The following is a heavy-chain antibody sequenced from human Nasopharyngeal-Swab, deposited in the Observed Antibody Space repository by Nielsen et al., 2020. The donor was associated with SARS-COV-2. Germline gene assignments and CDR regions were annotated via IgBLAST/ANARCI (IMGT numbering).Heavy chain of an antibody. V-gene: IGHV4-39*07. Sequence: SETLSLTCTVSGGSISSSSYYWGWIRQPPGKGLEWIGSIYYSGSTYYNPSLKSRVTISVDTSKNQFSLKLSSVTAADTAVYYCARAGLRCPQYCYYGMDVWGQGTTVTVSS. J-gene: IGHJ6*02. CDR1: GGSISSSSYY. CDR3: ARAGLRCPQYCYYGMDV. D-gene: IGHD4-17*01. CDR2: IYYSGST.